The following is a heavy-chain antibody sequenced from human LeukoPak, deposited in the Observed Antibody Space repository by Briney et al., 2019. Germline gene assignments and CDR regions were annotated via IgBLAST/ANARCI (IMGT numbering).Heavy chain of an antibody. CDR2: IYYSGST. Sequence: PSETLSLTCTVSGGSISRYYWSWLRQPPGKGLEWIGYIYYSGSTNYNPSLKSRVTISVDTSKNQFSLMLSSVTAADTAVYYCATLISTLSGYPYYFDYWGQGTLVTVSS. J-gene: IGHJ4*02. D-gene: IGHD3-22*01. CDR1: GGSISRYY. CDR3: ATLISTLSGYPYYFDY. V-gene: IGHV4-59*01.